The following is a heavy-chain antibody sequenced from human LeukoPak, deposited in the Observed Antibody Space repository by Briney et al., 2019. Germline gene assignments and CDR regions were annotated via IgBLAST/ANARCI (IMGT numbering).Heavy chain of an antibody. V-gene: IGHV3-49*04. CDR3: TRDQTPYY. CDR2: IRSKAYGCTT. CDR1: GFTFSSFE. J-gene: IGHJ4*02. Sequence: PGGSLRLSCAASGFTFSSFEMTWVRQAPGKGLEGVGFIRSKAYGCTTEYAGCVKDRFTISRDDSKSIAYLQMNSLKTEDTAVYYCTRDQTPYYWGQGTLVTVSS.